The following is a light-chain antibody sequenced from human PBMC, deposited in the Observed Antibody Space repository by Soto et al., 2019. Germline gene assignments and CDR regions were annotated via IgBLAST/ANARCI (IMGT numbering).Light chain of an antibody. CDR1: SSNIGSNP. J-gene: IGLJ1*01. Sequence: QAVVTQPPSASGTPEQRVTISCSGGSSNIGSNPVNWYQQLPGTAPKLLIYGNIVRPSGVPDRFSGSKSGTSASLAISGLQSEDEAEYYCAAWDDGLNGPLYVFGPGTKLTVL. CDR3: AAWDDGLNGPLYV. CDR2: GNI. V-gene: IGLV1-44*01.